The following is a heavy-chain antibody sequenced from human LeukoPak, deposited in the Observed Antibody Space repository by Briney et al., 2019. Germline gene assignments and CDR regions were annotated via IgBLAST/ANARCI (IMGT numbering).Heavy chain of an antibody. CDR1: GGTFSSYA. CDR3: AIGGKWTATGLYYYYMDV. J-gene: IGHJ6*03. D-gene: IGHD4-23*01. Sequence: ASVKVSCKASGGTFSSYAISWVRQAPGQGLERMGRIIPIFGTGNYARKFQGRVTITTDESTSTAYMELSSLRSEDTAVYYCAIGGKWTATGLYYYYMDVWGKGTTVTVS. CDR2: IIPIFGTG. V-gene: IGHV1-69*05.